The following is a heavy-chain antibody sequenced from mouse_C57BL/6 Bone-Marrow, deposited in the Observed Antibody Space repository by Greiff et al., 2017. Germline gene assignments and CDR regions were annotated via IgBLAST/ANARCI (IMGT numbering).Heavy chain of an antibody. J-gene: IGHJ3*01. D-gene: IGHD2-1*01. CDR1: GFTFSNYW. CDR3: TGIYYGNTAWFAY. Sequence: EVKLVESGGGLVQPGGSMKLSCVASGFTFSNYWMNWVRQSPEKGLEWVAQIRLKSDNYATHYAESVKGRFTISRDDSKSSVYLQMNNLRAEDTGIYYCTGIYYGNTAWFAYWGQGTLVTVSA. CDR2: IRLKSDNYAT. V-gene: IGHV6-3*01.